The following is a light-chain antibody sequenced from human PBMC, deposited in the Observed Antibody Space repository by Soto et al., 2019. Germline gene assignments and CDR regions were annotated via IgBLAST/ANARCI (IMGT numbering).Light chain of an antibody. J-gene: IGLJ3*02. Sequence: ALTQPRSVSWSPGQSVTISCTGTSSDVGAYNYVSWYQHHPGKAPKLMIDDVSKRPSGVPDRFSGSKSGNTASLTISGLLAVDEADYYCCSYTSSYTLVFGGGTKVTVL. CDR3: CSYTSSYTLV. V-gene: IGLV2-11*01. CDR2: DVS. CDR1: SSDVGAYNY.